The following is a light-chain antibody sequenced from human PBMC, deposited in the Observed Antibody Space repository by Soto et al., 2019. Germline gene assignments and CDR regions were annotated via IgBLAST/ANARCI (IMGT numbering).Light chain of an antibody. CDR3: QQYYSTPPT. CDR1: QSVLYSSNSKNY. CDR2: WAS. V-gene: IGKV4-1*01. J-gene: IGKJ1*01. Sequence: DIVMTQSPDSLAVSLGERAAINCKSSQSVLYSSNSKNYLAWFQQKPAQPPKLPIYWASTRGSGVPDRFSGSGSGTDFTLTISSLQAEDVAVYYCQQYYSTPPTFGRGTKVEIK.